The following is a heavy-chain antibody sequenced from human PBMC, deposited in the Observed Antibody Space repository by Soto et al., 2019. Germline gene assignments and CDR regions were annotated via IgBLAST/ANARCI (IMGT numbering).Heavy chain of an antibody. V-gene: IGHV4-34*01. Sequence: QVQLQQWGAGLLKPSETLSLTCAVNSESLSGYYWSWIRQSPGKGLEWIGEIDGSGNTNYSPSLRSRVAMSVDTSKNCFSLNLNSVSAADTAAYYCVGARGRLVGFHYLGQGTLVTVSS. J-gene: IGHJ4*02. D-gene: IGHD1-26*01. CDR3: VGARGRLVGFHY. CDR2: IDGSGNT. CDR1: SESLSGYY.